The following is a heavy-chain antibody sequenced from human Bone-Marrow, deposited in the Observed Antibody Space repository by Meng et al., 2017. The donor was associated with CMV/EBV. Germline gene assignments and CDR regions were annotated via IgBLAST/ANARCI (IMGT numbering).Heavy chain of an antibody. Sequence: SSSSGSDYWSWIRQPPGKGLEWIGYIYYSGSTNYNPSLKSRVTISVDTSKNQFSLKLSSVTAADTAVYYCARDLASGSVIVSAYFDYWGQGTLVTVSS. J-gene: IGHJ4*02. D-gene: IGHD3-22*01. CDR2: IYYSGST. V-gene: IGHV4-61*01. CDR3: ARDLASGSVIVSAYFDY. CDR1: SSSSGSDY.